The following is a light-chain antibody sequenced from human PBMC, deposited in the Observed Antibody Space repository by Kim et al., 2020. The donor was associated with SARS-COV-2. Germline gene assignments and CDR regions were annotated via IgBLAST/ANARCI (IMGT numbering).Light chain of an antibody. CDR3: LQHNSYPLT. CDR2: AAS. CDR1: QCIRNY. Sequence: ASVGDRISITCLASQCIRNYLAWFQQKPGKVPQRLIYAASSLQSRVPSRFSGSGSGTEFTLTISSLQPEDFATYYCLQHNSYPLTFGGVTKVDIK. J-gene: IGKJ4*01. V-gene: IGKV1-17*03.